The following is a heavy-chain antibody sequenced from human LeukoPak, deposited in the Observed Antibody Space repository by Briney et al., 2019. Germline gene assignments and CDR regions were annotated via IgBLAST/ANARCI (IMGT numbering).Heavy chain of an antibody. J-gene: IGHJ4*02. Sequence: SETLSLTCTVSGGSISSYYWSWIRQPPGKGLEWIGYIYYSGSTNYNPSLQSRVTISVDTSKNHFSLKLTSVTAADTAVYYCARASITMVSDYWGQGTLVTVSS. CDR2: IYYSGST. D-gene: IGHD3-10*01. CDR3: ARASITMVSDY. CDR1: GGSISSYY. V-gene: IGHV4-59*01.